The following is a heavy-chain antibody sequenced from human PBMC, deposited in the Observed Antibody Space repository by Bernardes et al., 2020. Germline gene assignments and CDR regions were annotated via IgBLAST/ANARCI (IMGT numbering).Heavy chain of an antibody. D-gene: IGHD2-15*01. CDR2: ISAYNGNT. CDR1: GYTFTSYG. CDR3: ARDGIVVVVAATFGWFDP. V-gene: IGHV1-18*01. Sequence: ASVKVSFKASGYTFTSYGISWVRQAPGQGLEWMGWISAYNGNTNYAQKLQGRVTMTTDTSTSTAYMELRSLRSDDTAVYYCARDGIVVVVAATFGWFDPWGQGTLVTVSS. J-gene: IGHJ5*02.